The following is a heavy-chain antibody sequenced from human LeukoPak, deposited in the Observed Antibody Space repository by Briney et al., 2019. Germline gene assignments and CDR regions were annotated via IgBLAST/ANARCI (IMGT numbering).Heavy chain of an antibody. V-gene: IGHV1-2*02. Sequence: ASVKVSCKASGYTFTGYYMHWVRQAPGQGLGWMGWINPNSGGTNYAQKFQGRVTMTRDTSISTAYVELSRLRSDDTAVYYCARDRVTMVRGVRSPFDYWGQGTLVTVSS. CDR2: INPNSGGT. J-gene: IGHJ4*02. D-gene: IGHD3-10*01. CDR3: ARDRVTMVRGVRSPFDY. CDR1: GYTFTGYY.